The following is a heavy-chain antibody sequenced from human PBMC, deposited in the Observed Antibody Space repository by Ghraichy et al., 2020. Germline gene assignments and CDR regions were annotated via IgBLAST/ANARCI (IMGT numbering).Heavy chain of an antibody. CDR3: VKEGLIAAAGTFDS. D-gene: IGHD6-13*01. CDR1: AFTFSRYA. Sequence: GGSLRLSWSASAFTFSRYAMHWVRQAPGKGLEYVSAISSNGGSTYYADSVKGRFTISRDNSKNTLYLQMSSLRAEDTAVYYCVKEGLIAAAGTFDSWGQGTLVTVSS. CDR2: ISSNGGST. V-gene: IGHV3-64D*06. J-gene: IGHJ4*02.